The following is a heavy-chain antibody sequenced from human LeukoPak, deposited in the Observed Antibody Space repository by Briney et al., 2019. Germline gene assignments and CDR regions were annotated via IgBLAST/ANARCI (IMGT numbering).Heavy chain of an antibody. Sequence: ASVKVSCKASGGTFSSYAISWVRQSPGQGLEWMGGIIPIFGTANYAQKFQGRVTITTDESTSTAYMELSSLRSEDTAVYYCASLSYSSSSDPDYWGQGTLVTVSS. V-gene: IGHV1-69*05. D-gene: IGHD6-6*01. CDR3: ASLSYSSSSDPDY. CDR1: GGTFSSYA. CDR2: IIPIFGTA. J-gene: IGHJ4*02.